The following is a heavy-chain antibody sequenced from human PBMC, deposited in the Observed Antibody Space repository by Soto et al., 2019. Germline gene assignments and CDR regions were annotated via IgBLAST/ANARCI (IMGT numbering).Heavy chain of an antibody. CDR2: ISGGGDYTYYPDCAIST. CDR3: ASAGQQLVWYFDY. Sequence: GGSLRLSCAASGFTFSSSAMNWVCQAPGKGLEWVSTISGGGDYTYYPDCAISTYFADSVKGRLTISRDNSKNTLYLQLNSLRAEDTATYYCASAGQQLVWYFDYWGHGTLVTVSS. CDR1: GFTFSSSA. J-gene: IGHJ4*01. V-gene: IGHV3-23*01. D-gene: IGHD6-13*01.